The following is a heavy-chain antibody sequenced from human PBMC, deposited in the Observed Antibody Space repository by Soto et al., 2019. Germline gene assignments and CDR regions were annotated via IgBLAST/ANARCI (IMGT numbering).Heavy chain of an antibody. D-gene: IGHD2-15*01. CDR2: ISSSSAYM. Sequence: EEHLAESGGGLVKPGGSLRLSCAASGFTFSSYSMNWVRQAPGKGLEWVSSISSSSAYMFYAGSVKGRFTISRDNAKNSQSVQRSRLRAEDTAVYYCASSGYRITEGLWGQGTLVTVSS. V-gene: IGHV3-21*01. CDR3: ASSGYRITEGL. CDR1: GFTFSSYS. J-gene: IGHJ4*02.